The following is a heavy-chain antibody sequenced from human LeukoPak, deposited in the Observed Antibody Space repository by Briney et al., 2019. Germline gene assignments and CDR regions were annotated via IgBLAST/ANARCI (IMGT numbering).Heavy chain of an antibody. CDR1: GDSFSNSFYY. D-gene: IGHD5-12*01. J-gene: IGHJ5*02. V-gene: IGHV4-31*03. CDR3: ARDVLEGGSVNLFDP. CDR2: IHYSGST. Sequence: SETLSLTCTVSGDSFSNSFYYWTWLPQHPGKGLEWISYIHYSGSTYYNPSLKGRITITMATSKNQFPLKLSSVTDAATAVYYFARDVLEGGSVNLFDPWGQGTLLTVSS.